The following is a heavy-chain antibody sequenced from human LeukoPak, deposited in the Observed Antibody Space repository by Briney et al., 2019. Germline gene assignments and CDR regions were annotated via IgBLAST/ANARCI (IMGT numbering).Heavy chain of an antibody. CDR1: GYTFTGYY. J-gene: IGHJ4*02. Sequence: ASVKVSCKASGYTFTGYYMHWVRQAPGQGLEWMGWINPNSGGTNYAQKFQGRVTMTRDTSINTAYMELRSLRSDDTAVYYCARLGLDLGYCSGGSCALDYWGQGTLVTVSS. CDR3: ARLGLDLGYCSGGSCALDY. D-gene: IGHD2-15*01. V-gene: IGHV1-2*02. CDR2: INPNSGGT.